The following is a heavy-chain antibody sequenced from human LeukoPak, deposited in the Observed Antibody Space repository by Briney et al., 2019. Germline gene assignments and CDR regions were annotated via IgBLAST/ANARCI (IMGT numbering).Heavy chain of an antibody. CDR2: IIGSGSNT. CDR1: GFTFSSYA. D-gene: IGHD3-16*01. J-gene: IGHJ4*02. V-gene: IGHV3-23*01. CDR3: AKGVLRTGGDY. Sequence: GGSLRLSCAASGFTFSSYAMTWVRQAPGKGLEWVSSIIGSGSNTYYADSVKGRFTISRDNSKNTLYLQMNCLRAEDTAVYYCAKGVLRTGGDYWGQGTLVTVSS.